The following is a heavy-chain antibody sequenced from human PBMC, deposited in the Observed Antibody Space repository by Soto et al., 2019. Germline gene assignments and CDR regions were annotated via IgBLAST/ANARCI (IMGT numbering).Heavy chain of an antibody. V-gene: IGHV3-33*01. J-gene: IGHJ4*02. D-gene: IGHD3-10*01. Sequence: GSLRLSCAASGFTFNTYGFHWVRQAPGKGLEWVSVIWSDGNNKYYADSVKGRFTISRDSSKNTLYLQMNSLRVEDTAVYYCAHRDIDTNGEFDYWGQGTLVTVSS. CDR2: IWSDGNNK. CDR3: AHRDIDTNGEFDY. CDR1: GFTFNTYG.